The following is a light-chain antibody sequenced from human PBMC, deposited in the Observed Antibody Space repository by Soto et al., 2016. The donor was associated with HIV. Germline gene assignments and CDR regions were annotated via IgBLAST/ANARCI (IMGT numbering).Light chain of an antibody. Sequence: SSELTQDPAVSVALGQTVRITCQGDNLRSYFASWYQQKPGQAPVLVIYGKNNRPSGIPDRFSGSSSGNTASLTITGAQAEDEADYYYNSRDSSGYHRVFGGGTKLTVL. CDR3: NSRDSSGYHRV. J-gene: IGLJ2*01. CDR1: NLRSYF. V-gene: IGLV3-19*01. CDR2: GKN.